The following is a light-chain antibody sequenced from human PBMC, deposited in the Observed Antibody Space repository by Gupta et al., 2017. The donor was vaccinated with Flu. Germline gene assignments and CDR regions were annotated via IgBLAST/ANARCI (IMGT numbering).Light chain of an antibody. CDR2: DTS. J-gene: IGLJ3*02. V-gene: IGLV7-46*01. Sequence: QAVVTQEPSLTVSPGGTVTLTCGSSTGAVTSGHYPYRFQQKPGQAPRTLIYDTSNKHSWTPARFSGSLLGGKAALPLSGAQPEDEAEYYCLLSYSAFNWVFGGGTKLTVL. CDR3: LLSYSAFNWV. CDR1: TGAVTSGHY.